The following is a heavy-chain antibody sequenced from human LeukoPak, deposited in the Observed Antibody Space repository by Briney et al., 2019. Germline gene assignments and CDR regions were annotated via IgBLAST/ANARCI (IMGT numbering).Heavy chain of an antibody. CDR2: IYTSGST. J-gene: IGHJ4*02. D-gene: IGHD5-18*01. CDR3: ARDGGAGYSYGYMFDY. CDR1: GGSISSGSYY. Sequence: SQTLSLTCTVSGGSISSGSYYWRWIRQPAGKGLEWIGRIYTSGSTNYNPSLKSRVTISVDTSKSQFSLKLSSVTAADTAVYYCARDGGAGYSYGYMFDYWGQGTLVTVSS. V-gene: IGHV4-61*02.